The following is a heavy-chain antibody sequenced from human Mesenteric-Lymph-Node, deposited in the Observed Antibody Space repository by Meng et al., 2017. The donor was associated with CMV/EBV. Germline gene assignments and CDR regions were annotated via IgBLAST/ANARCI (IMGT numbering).Heavy chain of an antibody. V-gene: IGHV4-38-2*02. J-gene: IGHJ4*02. Sequence: SETLSLTCTVSGFSISSGHYWGWIRQPPGKGLEWIGSTYHSGYTYYNPSLKSRVTISVDTSKNQFSLKLSSVTAADTAVYYCARTVAAAAHYFDSWGQGTLVTVSS. CDR2: TYHSGYT. D-gene: IGHD6-13*01. CDR3: ARTVAAAAHYFDS. CDR1: GFSISSGHY.